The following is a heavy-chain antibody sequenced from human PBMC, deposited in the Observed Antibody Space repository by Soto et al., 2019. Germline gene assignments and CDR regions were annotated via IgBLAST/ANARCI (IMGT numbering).Heavy chain of an antibody. Sequence: GGSLRLSCAASGFTFSSYGMHWVRQAPGKGLEWVAVIWYDGSNKYYADSVKGRFTISRDNSKNTLYLQMNSLRAEDTAVYYCARDRGYSYGYPLIYYYYGMDVWGQGTTVTVSS. J-gene: IGHJ6*02. V-gene: IGHV3-33*01. D-gene: IGHD5-18*01. CDR1: GFTFSSYG. CDR3: ARDRGYSYGYPLIYYYYGMDV. CDR2: IWYDGSNK.